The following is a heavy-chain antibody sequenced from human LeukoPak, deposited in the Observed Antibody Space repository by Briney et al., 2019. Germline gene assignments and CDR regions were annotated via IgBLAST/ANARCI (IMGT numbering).Heavy chain of an antibody. J-gene: IGHJ5*02. CDR3: AIEFSSGYFNWFDP. CDR2: IIPILGTA. D-gene: IGHD3-22*01. CDR1: GGTFSSYA. Sequence: GASVKVSCKASGGTFSSYAISWVRQAPGQGLEWMGGIIPILGTANYAQKFQGRVTITADESTSTAYMELSSLGSEDTAVYYCAIEFSSGYFNWFDPWGQGTLVTVSS. V-gene: IGHV1-69*13.